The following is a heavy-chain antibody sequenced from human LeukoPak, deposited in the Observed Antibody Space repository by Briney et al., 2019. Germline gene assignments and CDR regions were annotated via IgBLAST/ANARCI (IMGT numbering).Heavy chain of an antibody. Sequence: GGSLRLSCAVSGXTFSSYWMHWVRQAPGKGLVWVSRISSDGSGTSYADSVKGRFTISRDNAKNTLYLQMNSLRAEDTAVYYCARATHPTYYDSSGYYQDYWGQGTLVTVSS. CDR2: ISSDGSGT. CDR3: ARATHPTYYDSSGYYQDY. D-gene: IGHD3-22*01. V-gene: IGHV3-74*01. CDR1: GXTFSSYW. J-gene: IGHJ4*02.